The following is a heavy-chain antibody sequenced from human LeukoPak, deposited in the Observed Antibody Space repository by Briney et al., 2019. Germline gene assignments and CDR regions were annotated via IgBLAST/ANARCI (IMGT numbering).Heavy chain of an antibody. Sequence: GGSLRLSCAASGFIFSSYSMNWVRQAPGKGLECVANIKEDGSEEYYVDSVKGRFSISRDNAKNSLHPQMNSLRAEDTAVYYCARDWLAGNPYHAFDLWGKGTMVTVSS. V-gene: IGHV3-7*01. D-gene: IGHD3-22*01. CDR1: GFIFSSYS. CDR2: IKEDGSEE. J-gene: IGHJ3*01. CDR3: ARDWLAGNPYHAFDL.